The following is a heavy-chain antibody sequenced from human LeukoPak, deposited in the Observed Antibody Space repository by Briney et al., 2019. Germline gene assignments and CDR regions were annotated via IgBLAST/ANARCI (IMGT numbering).Heavy chain of an antibody. D-gene: IGHD2-8*01. Sequence: SETLSLTCAVYGGSFSGYYWGWIRQPPGKGLEWIGSIYYSGSTYYNPSLKSRVTISVDTSKNQFSLKLSSVTAADTAVYYCARDYCTNGVCYRPRRGRFDPWGQGTLVTVSS. J-gene: IGHJ5*02. CDR2: IYYSGST. CDR3: ARDYCTNGVCYRPRRGRFDP. CDR1: GGSFSGYY. V-gene: IGHV4-34*01.